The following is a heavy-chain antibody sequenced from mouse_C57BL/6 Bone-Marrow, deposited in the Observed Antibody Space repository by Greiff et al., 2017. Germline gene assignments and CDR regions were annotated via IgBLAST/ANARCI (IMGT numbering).Heavy chain of an antibody. Sequence: EVQLQQSGAELVRPGASVKLSCTASGFNIKDDYMHWVKQRPEQGLEWIGWIDPENGDTEYASKFQGKATITADTSSNTAYLQLSSLTSEDTAVYYCTTSDGYYYYFDYWGQGTTRTVSS. CDR3: TTSDGYYYYFDY. J-gene: IGHJ2*01. CDR2: IDPENGDT. V-gene: IGHV14-4*01. D-gene: IGHD2-3*01. CDR1: GFNIKDDY.